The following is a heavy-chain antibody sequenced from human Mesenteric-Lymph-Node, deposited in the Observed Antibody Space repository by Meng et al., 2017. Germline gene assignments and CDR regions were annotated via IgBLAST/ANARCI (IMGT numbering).Heavy chain of an antibody. V-gene: IGHV3-30*07. Sequence: QVARVGSGGGVVTTGRSLRLSCAAYGFTFSSYAMHWVRQAPGKGLEWVAVVWYDGSEKYYGDSVKGRFTISRDNSEKMLYLQMNSLRAEDTAVYYCARDSYGGVNSHWGQGTLVTVSS. CDR2: VWYDGSEK. CDR1: GFTFSSYA. CDR3: ARDSYGGVNSH. D-gene: IGHD3-16*01. J-gene: IGHJ1*01.